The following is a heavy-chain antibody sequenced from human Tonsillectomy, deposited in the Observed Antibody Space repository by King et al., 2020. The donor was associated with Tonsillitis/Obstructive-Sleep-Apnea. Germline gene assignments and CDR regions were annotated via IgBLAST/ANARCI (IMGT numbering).Heavy chain of an antibody. D-gene: IGHD3-3*01. CDR1: GGSITRNTYY. CDR2: VYYSGSP. CDR3: AGVRITIFGEVIIHDAFDI. V-gene: IGHV4-39*01. Sequence: QLQESGPGLVKPSETLSLTCTVSGGSITRNTYYWGWIRQPPGKGLEWIGSVYYSGSPSYKPSLKSRVTISVDRSKNQFSMKLSSVTAADTAVYYCAGVRITIFGEVIIHDAFDIWGQGTLVSVSS. J-gene: IGHJ3*02.